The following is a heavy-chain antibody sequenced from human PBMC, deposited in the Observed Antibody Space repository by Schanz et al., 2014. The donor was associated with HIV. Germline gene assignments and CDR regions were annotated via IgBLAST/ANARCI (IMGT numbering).Heavy chain of an antibody. CDR2: IYYRGSA. CDR1: GGSVSNDGYY. D-gene: IGHD3-10*01. Sequence: QVQLQESGPGLVKPSQTLSLTCTVSGGSVSNDGYYWSWIRQHPGEGLEWIGNIYYRGSAFYNPSLKTRVTISVDTSKNQFSLKLSSVTAADTAVYYCARDVPSGGFDYGGQGTLVTVSS. J-gene: IGHJ4*02. V-gene: IGHV4-31*03. CDR3: ARDVPSGGFDY.